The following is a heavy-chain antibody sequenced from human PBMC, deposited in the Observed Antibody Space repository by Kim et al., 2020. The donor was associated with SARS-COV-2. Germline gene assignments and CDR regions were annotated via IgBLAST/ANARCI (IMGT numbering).Heavy chain of an antibody. Sequence: GGSLRLSCAASGFTFSSYDMHWVRQATGKGLEWVSAIGTAGDTYYPGSVKGRFTISRENAKNSLYLQMNSLRAGDTAVYYCARAGDSSGYYHNWFDPWGQGTLVTVSS. V-gene: IGHV3-13*04. J-gene: IGHJ5*02. CDR3: ARAGDSSGYYHNWFDP. D-gene: IGHD3-22*01. CDR1: GFTFSSYD. CDR2: IGTAGDT.